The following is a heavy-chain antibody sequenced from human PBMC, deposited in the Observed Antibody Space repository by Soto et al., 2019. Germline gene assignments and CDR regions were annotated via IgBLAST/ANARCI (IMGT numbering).Heavy chain of an antibody. CDR1: GNTFTSSG. D-gene: IGHD6-13*01. CDR2: ISAYNGNT. CDR3: ARDRVAAAGPFDY. J-gene: IGHJ4*02. Sequence: ASVKVSCKTSGNTFTSSGISWVRQAPGQGLEWMGWISAYNGNTNYAQKVQGRVTMTTDTSTTTAYMELRSLRSDDTAVYYCARDRVAAAGPFDYWGQGTLVTVSS. V-gene: IGHV1-18*01.